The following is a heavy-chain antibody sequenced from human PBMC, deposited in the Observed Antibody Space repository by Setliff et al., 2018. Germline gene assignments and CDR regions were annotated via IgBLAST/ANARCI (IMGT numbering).Heavy chain of an antibody. CDR1: GGSISSSY. J-gene: IGHJ6*03. V-gene: IGHV4-4*08. Sequence: SETLSLTCSVSGGSISSSYFSWIRHSPGKGLEWLGHIYTSWSTIYNPSLKSRVTISLDTSKNQFSLSLTSVTAEDTAVYYCARMSGFQYIDVWDKGTTVTVSS. CDR2: IYTSWST. D-gene: IGHD3-3*01. CDR3: ARMSGFQYIDV.